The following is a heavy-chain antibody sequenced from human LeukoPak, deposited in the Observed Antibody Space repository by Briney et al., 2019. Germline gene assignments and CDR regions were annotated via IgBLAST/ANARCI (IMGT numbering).Heavy chain of an antibody. CDR2: INHSGST. Sequence: SETLSLTCAVYGGSFSGYSWSWIRHPPGKGLEWIGEINHSGSTNYNPSLKSRVTISVDTSKNQFSLKVNSVATADAAVYYCARGRGRDSTGYYPDYWGQGTLVTVSS. D-gene: IGHD3-22*01. J-gene: IGHJ4*02. CDR1: GGSFSGYS. V-gene: IGHV4-34*01. CDR3: ARGRGRDSTGYYPDY.